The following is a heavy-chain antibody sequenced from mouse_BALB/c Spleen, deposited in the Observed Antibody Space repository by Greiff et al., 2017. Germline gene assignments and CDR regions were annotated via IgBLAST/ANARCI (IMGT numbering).Heavy chain of an antibody. CDR3: ARLIYYGYDDAMDY. D-gene: IGHD2-2*01. CDR2: IYPGDGDT. CDR1: GYAFSSSW. V-gene: IGHV1-82*01. Sequence: QVQLQQSGPELVKPGASVKISCKASGYAFSSSWMNWVKQRPGQGLEWIGRIYPGDGDTNYNGKFKGKATLTADKSSSTAYMQLSSLTSVDSAVYFCARLIYYGYDDAMDYWGQGTSVTVSS. J-gene: IGHJ4*01.